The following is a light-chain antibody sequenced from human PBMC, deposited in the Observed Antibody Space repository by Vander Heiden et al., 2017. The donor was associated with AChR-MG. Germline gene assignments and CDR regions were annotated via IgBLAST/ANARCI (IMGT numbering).Light chain of an antibody. CDR1: GSDVGNNF. V-gene: IGLV1-47*01. CDR3: AAWDDSLSGLWV. J-gene: IGLJ3*02. Sequence: QPALTPPPSASPTPAQTVTIPGSGSGSDVGNNFVYWYQQVQGTATKLLIYRNNQRHPGVPDRFSGSKSGTSASLAISGLRSEDEDDYHCAAWDDSLSGLWVFGGGTKVTV. CDR2: RNN.